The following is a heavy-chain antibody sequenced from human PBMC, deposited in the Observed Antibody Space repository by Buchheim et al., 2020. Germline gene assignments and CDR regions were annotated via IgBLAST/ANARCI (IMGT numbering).Heavy chain of an antibody. CDR2: IHYSGST. D-gene: IGHD5-12*01. Sequence: QVQLQESGPGLVKPSQTLSLTWTVSGGSINSGGYYWGWIRQHPGKGLEWIGYIHYSGSTYYNPSLKSRVTISVDTSKNQFSLKLSSVTAADTAVYYCARDGYSGYGDFDYWGQGTL. J-gene: IGHJ4*02. CDR3: ARDGYSGYGDFDY. CDR1: GGSINSGGYY. V-gene: IGHV4-31*02.